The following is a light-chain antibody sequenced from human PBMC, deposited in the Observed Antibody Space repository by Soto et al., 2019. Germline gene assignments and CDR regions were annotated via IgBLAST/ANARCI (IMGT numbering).Light chain of an antibody. CDR2: DVS. CDR1: SGDVGTYNY. V-gene: IGLV2-14*01. J-gene: IGLJ1*01. CDR3: SSHSSSSTRYG. Sequence: QSVLTQPASVSGSPGQSITISCTGTSGDVGTYNYVSWYLQHPGKAPKLMFYDVSNRPSGVSNRLSGSKSGSTASLTISGLQAEDDSDYYGSSHSSSSTRYGCATGSEVT.